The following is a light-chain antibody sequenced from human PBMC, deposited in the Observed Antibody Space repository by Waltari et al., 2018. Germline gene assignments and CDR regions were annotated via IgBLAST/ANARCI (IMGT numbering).Light chain of an antibody. CDR2: DVT. CDR1: SSDVGGYNY. Sequence: QSALTQPASVSGSLGQSITISCTGTSSDVGGYNYVSWYQQHPGKAPKLMIYDVTNRPSGVSNCFSGSKSGTTASLTISGLQAEDDADYYCSSYSRGSSYEFGGGTRLTVL. J-gene: IGLJ3*02. V-gene: IGLV2-14*03. CDR3: SSYSRGSSYE.